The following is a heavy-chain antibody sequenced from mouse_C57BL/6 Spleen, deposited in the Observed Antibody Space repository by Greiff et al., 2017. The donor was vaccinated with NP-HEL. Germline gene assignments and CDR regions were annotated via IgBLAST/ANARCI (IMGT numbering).Heavy chain of an antibody. D-gene: IGHD2-5*01. CDR3: ARSYSNGAWFAY. V-gene: IGHV1-19*01. CDR2: INPYNGGT. CDR1: GYTFTDYY. Sequence: FQLQQSGPVLVKPGASVKMSCKASGYTFTDYYMNWVKQSHGKSLEWIGVINPYNGGTSYNQKFKGKATLTVDKSSSTAYMELNSLTSEDSAVYYCARSYSNGAWFAYWGQGTLVTVSA. J-gene: IGHJ3*01.